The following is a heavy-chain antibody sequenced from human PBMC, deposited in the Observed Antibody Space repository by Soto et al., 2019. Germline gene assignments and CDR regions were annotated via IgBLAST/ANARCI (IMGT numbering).Heavy chain of an antibody. CDR1: GYTFTSYY. J-gene: IGHJ5*02. CDR2: INPSGGST. D-gene: IGHD6-6*01. Sequence: QVQLVQSGAEVKKPGASVKVSCKASGYTFTSYYMHCVRQAPGQGLEWMGIINPSGGSTSYAQKFQGRVTMTRDTSTRTVYMELISLRAEDTAVYYCARDWLGSSSFMYCFDPWGQGTLVTVSS. CDR3: ARDWLGSSSFMYCFDP. V-gene: IGHV1-46*01.